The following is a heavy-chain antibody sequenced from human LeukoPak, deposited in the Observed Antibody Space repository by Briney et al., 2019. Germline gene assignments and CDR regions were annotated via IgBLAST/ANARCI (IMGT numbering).Heavy chain of an antibody. D-gene: IGHD6-6*01. Sequence: PGGSLRLSCAASGFTFTSFWMQWVRQAPGRGLVWVSRVNSDGSSATYADSVKGRFTISRDNAKNTLYLQMNSLRAEDTAVYYCARVGGSSSSGYPFDYWGQGTLVTVSS. CDR1: GFTFTSFW. CDR2: VNSDGSSA. V-gene: IGHV3-74*01. J-gene: IGHJ4*02. CDR3: ARVGGSSSSGYPFDY.